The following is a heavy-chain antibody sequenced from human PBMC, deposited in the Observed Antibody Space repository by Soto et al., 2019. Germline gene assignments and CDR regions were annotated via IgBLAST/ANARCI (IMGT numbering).Heavy chain of an antibody. J-gene: IGHJ6*02. CDR2: ISYDGSNK. V-gene: IGHV3-30*18. D-gene: IGHD3-22*01. Sequence: PGGSLRLSCAASGFTFSSYGMHWVRQAPGKGLEWVAVISYDGSNKYYADSVKGRFTISRDNSKNTLYLQMNSLRAEDTAVYYCAKEVHSSGYYPRYYYYYAMDVWGQGTTVTVSS. CDR1: GFTFSSYG. CDR3: AKEVHSSGYYPRYYYYYAMDV.